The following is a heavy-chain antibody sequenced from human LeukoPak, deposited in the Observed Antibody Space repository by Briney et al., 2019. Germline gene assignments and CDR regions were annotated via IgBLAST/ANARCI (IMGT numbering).Heavy chain of an antibody. J-gene: IGHJ3*02. Sequence: PSETLSLTCAVYGGSFSGYYCSWIRQPPGKGLEWIGEINHSGSTNYNPSLKSRVTISVDTSKNQFSLKLSSVTAADTAVYYCASAYYDVLTGYYRDAFDIWGQGTMVTASS. D-gene: IGHD3-9*01. CDR2: INHSGST. V-gene: IGHV4-34*01. CDR1: GGSFSGYY. CDR3: ASAYYDVLTGYYRDAFDI.